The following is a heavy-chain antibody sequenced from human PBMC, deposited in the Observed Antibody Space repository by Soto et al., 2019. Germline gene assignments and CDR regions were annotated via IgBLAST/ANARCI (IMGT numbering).Heavy chain of an antibody. CDR3: AKLLSYYDDSSGPEAIDY. Sequence: PGGSLRLSCAASGFTFSSYGMHWVRQAPGKGLEWVAVISYDGSNKYYADSVKGRFTISRDNSKNTLYLQMNSLRAEDTAVYYCAKLLSYYDDSSGPEAIDYWGQGT. CDR2: ISYDGSNK. J-gene: IGHJ4*02. D-gene: IGHD3-22*01. CDR1: GFTFSSYG. V-gene: IGHV3-30*18.